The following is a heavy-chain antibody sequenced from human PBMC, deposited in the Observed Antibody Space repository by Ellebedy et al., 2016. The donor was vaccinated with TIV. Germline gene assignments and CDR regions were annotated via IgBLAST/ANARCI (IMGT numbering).Heavy chain of an antibody. J-gene: IGHJ3*02. CDR1: GGSISSGGYY. D-gene: IGHD2-21*02. CDR2: IYYSGST. V-gene: IGHV4-31*03. CDR3: ARVYTTVVTATPYDAFDI. Sequence: MPSETLSLTCTVSGGSISSGGYYWSWIRQHPGKGLEWIGYIYYSGSTYYNPSLKSRVTISVDTSKNQFSLKLSSVTAADTAVYYCARVYTTVVTATPYDAFDIWGQGTMVTVSS.